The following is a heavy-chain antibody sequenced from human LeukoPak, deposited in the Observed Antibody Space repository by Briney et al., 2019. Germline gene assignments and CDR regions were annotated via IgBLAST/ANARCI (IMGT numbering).Heavy chain of an antibody. CDR1: GFTFTTYA. D-gene: IGHD2-2*01. CDR3: AKDHTSSPAAY. CDR2: ISGSGAGT. J-gene: IGHJ4*02. Sequence: PGGSLRLSCAASGFTFTTYAMSWVRQAPGKGLEWVSTISGSGAGTFYADSVKGRFTISRDNSNNTLNLQMTSLRAEDTAVYYCAKDHTSSPAAYWGQGTLVTVSS. V-gene: IGHV3-23*01.